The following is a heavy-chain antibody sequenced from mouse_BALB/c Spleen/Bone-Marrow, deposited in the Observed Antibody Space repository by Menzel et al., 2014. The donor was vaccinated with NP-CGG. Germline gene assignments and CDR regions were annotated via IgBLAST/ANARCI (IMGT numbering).Heavy chain of an antibody. CDR3: VRGEDGFTS. CDR2: INPYNSDT. V-gene: IGHV1-37*01. CDR1: GYSFTGYT. J-gene: IGHJ3*01. Sequence: EVKLEESGPELVKPGASMKISCKASGYSFTGYTMHWVKQSHGKNLEWIGLINPYNSDTYYNQRFKDKATLTVDKSSSTAYMELLSLTSEDYAVYYCVRGEDGFTSWGQGTLVIVSA.